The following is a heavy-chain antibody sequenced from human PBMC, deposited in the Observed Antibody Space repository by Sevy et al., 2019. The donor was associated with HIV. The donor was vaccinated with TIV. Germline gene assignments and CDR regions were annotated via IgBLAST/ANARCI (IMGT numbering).Heavy chain of an antibody. J-gene: IGHJ4*02. V-gene: IGHV1-18*01. CDR1: GYPFTSYG. D-gene: IGHD2-21*02. Sequence: ASVKVSCKASGYPFTSYGISWVRQAPGQGLEWMGWISAYNGDTNYAQKFQGRVTLTTDTSTSTGYMELRSLGSDDTAVYYCARDLGGYGGNSIDYWGQGTLVTVSS. CDR2: ISAYNGDT. CDR3: ARDLGGYGGNSIDY.